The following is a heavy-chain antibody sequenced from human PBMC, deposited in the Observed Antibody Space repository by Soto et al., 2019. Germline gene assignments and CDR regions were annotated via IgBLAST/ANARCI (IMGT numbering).Heavy chain of an antibody. V-gene: IGHV3-48*02. Sequence: LRLSCAASGFTFSSYSMNWVRQAPGKGLEWVSYISSSSTIYYTDSVKGRFTISRDNAKNSLYLQMNSLRDEDTAVYYCASYSFKQFDYWGQGTLVTVSS. J-gene: IGHJ4*02. D-gene: IGHD5-18*01. CDR3: ASYSFKQFDY. CDR2: ISSSSTI. CDR1: GFTFSSYS.